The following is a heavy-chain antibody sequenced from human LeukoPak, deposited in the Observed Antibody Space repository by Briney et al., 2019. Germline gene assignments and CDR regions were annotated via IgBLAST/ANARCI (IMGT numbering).Heavy chain of an antibody. Sequence: GGSLRLSCAASGFTFSSYGTHWVRQAPGKGLEWVAVIWYDGSNKYYADSVKGRFTISRDNSKNTLYLQMNSLRADDTAVYYCAKCSTSAYTTGWCNWIDPWGQGTLVTVSS. CDR1: GFTFSSYG. V-gene: IGHV3-33*06. J-gene: IGHJ5*02. CDR3: AKCSTSAYTTGWCNWIDP. CDR2: IWYDGSNK. D-gene: IGHD6-19*01.